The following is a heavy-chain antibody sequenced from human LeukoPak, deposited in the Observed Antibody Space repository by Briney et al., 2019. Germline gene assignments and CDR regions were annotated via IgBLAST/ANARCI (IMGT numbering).Heavy chain of an antibody. V-gene: IGHV1-69*04. J-gene: IGHJ4*02. Sequence: GASVKVSCKASGGTFSSYAISWVRQAPGQGLEWMGRIIPILGIANYAQKFQGRVTITADKSTSTAYMELSSLRSEDTAVYYCARDRGGASDSDYWGQGTLVTVSS. CDR1: GGTFSSYA. CDR3: ARDRGGASDSDY. CDR2: IIPILGIA. D-gene: IGHD1-26*01.